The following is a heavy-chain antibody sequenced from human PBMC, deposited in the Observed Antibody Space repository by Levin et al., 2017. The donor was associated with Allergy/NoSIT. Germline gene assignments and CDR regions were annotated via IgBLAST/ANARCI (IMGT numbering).Heavy chain of an antibody. Sequence: NPGGSLRLSCTVSGGSISSYYWSWIRQPPGKGLEWIGYSHYSGITDYNPSIKSRVTISVDTSKNQFSLKLNSVTAADTAVYYCARRPNFHNWFDPWGQGTLVTVSS. J-gene: IGHJ5*02. CDR3: ARRPNFHNWFDP. D-gene: IGHD5-24*01. V-gene: IGHV4-59*01. CDR2: SHYSGIT. CDR1: GGSISSYY.